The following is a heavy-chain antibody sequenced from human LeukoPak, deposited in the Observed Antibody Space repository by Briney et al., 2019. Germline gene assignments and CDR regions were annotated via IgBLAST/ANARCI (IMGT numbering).Heavy chain of an antibody. CDR2: INPGGSNR. J-gene: IGHJ4*02. Sequence: GGSLRLSCAASGIPFSNYEMNWVRQAPGKGLEWVSYINPGGSNRFYAGSVRGRFTISRDDAKKSVYLQMNSLRAEDTAVYYCASSLSSGWGPDDDYWGQGIMVTVSS. V-gene: IGHV3-48*03. D-gene: IGHD6-19*01. CDR1: GIPFSNYE. CDR3: ASSLSSGWGPDDDY.